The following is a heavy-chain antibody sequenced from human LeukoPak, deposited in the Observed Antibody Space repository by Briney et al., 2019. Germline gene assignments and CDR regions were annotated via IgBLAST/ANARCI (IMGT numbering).Heavy chain of an antibody. CDR2: INHSGST. Sequence: PSETLSLTCAVYGGSFSGYYWSWIRQPPGKGLEWIGEINHSGSTNYNPSLKSRVTISVDTSKSQFSLKLSSVTAADTAVYYCARCPHPDDYVDYWGQGTLVTVSS. CDR3: ARCPHPDDYVDY. J-gene: IGHJ4*02. CDR1: GGSFSGYY. V-gene: IGHV4-34*01.